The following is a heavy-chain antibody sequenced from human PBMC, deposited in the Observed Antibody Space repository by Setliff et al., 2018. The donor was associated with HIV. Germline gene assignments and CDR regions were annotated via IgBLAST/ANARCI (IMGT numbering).Heavy chain of an antibody. CDR1: GGAISSGSYY. D-gene: IGHD3-22*01. CDR2: IYTSGRT. CDR3: ASLFHDSSDPWLNYFDH. Sequence: PSETLSLTCTVSGGAISSGSYYGSWNRQPAGKGLEWIGLIYTSGRTNYNPSLKMRVKISVDTAKKQFSLDLSSVTAAHTAVYYCASLFHDSSDPWLNYFDHWGQGTLVTVSS. J-gene: IGHJ4*02. V-gene: IGHV4-61*02.